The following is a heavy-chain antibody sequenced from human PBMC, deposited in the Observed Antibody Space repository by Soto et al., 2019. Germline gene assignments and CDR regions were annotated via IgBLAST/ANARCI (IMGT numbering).Heavy chain of an antibody. CDR3: ARDLGYSMDV. V-gene: IGHV3-74*01. J-gene: IGHJ6*03. CDR2: IKFDESTT. Sequence: GGSLRLSCVSSGFTFNLYWMHWVRQAPGKGLVWVSRIKFDESTTSYADSVKGRFTISRDNAKNTVFLQMNSLSTDDTGVYYCARDLGYSMDVWGKGTTVTVSS. CDR1: GFTFNLYW.